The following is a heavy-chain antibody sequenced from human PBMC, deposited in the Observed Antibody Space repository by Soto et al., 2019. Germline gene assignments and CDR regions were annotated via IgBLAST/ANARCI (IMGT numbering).Heavy chain of an antibody. D-gene: IGHD4-17*01. V-gene: IGHV3-23*01. CDR2: ISGAGTSK. Sequence: EVQLLDSGGGFVQPGGSLRLSCAASGYTFSSYVMTWVRLAPGKGLEWVSSISGAGTSKFYADSVKGRFTISRDNSKNILYLEMDSLRAEDTAVYYCVKDLLSTVTTLGHWGQGTLVTVSA. CDR1: GYTFSSYV. CDR3: VKDLLSTVTTLGH. J-gene: IGHJ4*02.